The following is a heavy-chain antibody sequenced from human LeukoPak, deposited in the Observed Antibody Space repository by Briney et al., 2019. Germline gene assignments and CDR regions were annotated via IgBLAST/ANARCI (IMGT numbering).Heavy chain of an antibody. J-gene: IGHJ6*02. Sequence: GASVTVSCKASGYTFTSYGISWVGQARGQGHEWMGWISTYNGDTSYAQKVQGRVTMTTDTSTSTAYMELRSLRSDDTAVYFCARDPYSSSSDYYYYYGMDVWGQGTTVTVSS. CDR3: ARDPYSSSSDYYYYYGMDV. D-gene: IGHD6-6*01. CDR2: ISTYNGDT. CDR1: GYTFTSYG. V-gene: IGHV1-18*01.